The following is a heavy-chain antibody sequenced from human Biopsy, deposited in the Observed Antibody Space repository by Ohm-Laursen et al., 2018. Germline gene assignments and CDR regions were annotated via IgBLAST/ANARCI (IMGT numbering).Heavy chain of an antibody. CDR1: GFTFSSYG. J-gene: IGHJ4*02. CDR3: AKCMTRGSNYYFHH. CDR2: IWYDGSNK. Sequence: SLRLSCAASGFTFSSYGMHWVRQAPGKGLEWVAAIWYDGSNKNYADSVKGRFSISRDNSKNTLYLQMNSLRGEDTAVYYCAKCMTRGSNYYFHHCGQGTLVTVSS. D-gene: IGHD2-8*01. V-gene: IGHV3-33*06.